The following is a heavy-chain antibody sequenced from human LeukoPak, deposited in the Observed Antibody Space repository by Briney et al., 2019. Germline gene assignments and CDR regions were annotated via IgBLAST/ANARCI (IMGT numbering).Heavy chain of an antibody. CDR2: ISGSGGST. CDR1: AFTFSSYA. D-gene: IGHD6-6*01. CDR3: APPSSGDSWFDP. J-gene: IGHJ5*02. Sequence: GGSLRLSCAASAFTFSSYAMSWVRQAPGKGLEWVSAISGSGGSTYYADSVKGRFTISRDNSKNTLYLQMNSLRAEDTAVYYCAPPSSGDSWFDPWGQGTLVTVSS. V-gene: IGHV3-23*01.